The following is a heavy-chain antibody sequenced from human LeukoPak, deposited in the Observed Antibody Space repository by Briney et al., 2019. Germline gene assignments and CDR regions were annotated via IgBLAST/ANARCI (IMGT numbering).Heavy chain of an antibody. D-gene: IGHD5-12*01. CDR2: INSSDST. J-gene: IGHJ4*02. CDR3: AKSEWLRPLDY. V-gene: IGHV3-23*01. Sequence: GGSLRLSCAASGFTFSNYAMNWVRQAPGKGLEWVSLINSSDSTYYADSVKGRFTISRDNSKNTLYLQMNSLRAEDTAVYYCAKSEWLRPLDYWGQGTLVTVSS. CDR1: GFTFSNYA.